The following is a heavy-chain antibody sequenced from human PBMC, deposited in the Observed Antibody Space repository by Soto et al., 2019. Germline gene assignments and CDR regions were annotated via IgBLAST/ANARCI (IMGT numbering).Heavy chain of an antibody. CDR1: GGTFSSYA. Sequence: QVQLVQSGAAVKKAGSSVKVSCKASGGTFSSYAISWVRQAPGQGLEWMGGIIPIFGTANYAQKFQGRVTITADESTSKAYMELSSLRSEDTAVYYCSRGGLGIVVVRADIKGGYFQHWGQGTLVTVSS. D-gene: IGHD2-2*02. CDR2: IIPIFGTA. CDR3: SRGGLGIVVVRADIKGGYFQH. V-gene: IGHV1-69*01. J-gene: IGHJ1*01.